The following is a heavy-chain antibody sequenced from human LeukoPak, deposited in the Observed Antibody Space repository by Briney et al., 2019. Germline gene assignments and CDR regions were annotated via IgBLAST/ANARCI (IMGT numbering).Heavy chain of an antibody. CDR2: ISYDGSNK. CDR3: ASPTYFYESSGYLGVYYLDY. J-gene: IGHJ4*02. D-gene: IGHD3-22*01. V-gene: IGHV3-30-3*01. CDR1: GFTFSSYT. Sequence: PGGSLRLSCAASGFTFSSYTMHWVRQAPGKGLEWVAVISYDGSNKYYADSVTGRFTISRDNSKNALYLQMNSLRAEDTAVYYCASPTYFYESSGYLGVYYLDYWGQGTLVTVSS.